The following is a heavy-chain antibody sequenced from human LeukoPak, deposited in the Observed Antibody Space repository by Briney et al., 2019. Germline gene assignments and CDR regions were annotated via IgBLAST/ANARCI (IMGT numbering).Heavy chain of an antibody. D-gene: IGHD3-16*01. CDR1: GFTFSSHG. V-gene: IGHV3-23*01. Sequence: GGSLRLSCAASGFTFSSHGMNWVRPAPWKGLAWVSGISGSGGKTYYADAVKGRFTISRDNSKNTLYLQMNSLRAEDTAVYYCAKDDNYIRFLSWGQGTLVTVSS. CDR3: AKDDNYIRFLS. J-gene: IGHJ5*02. CDR2: ISGSGGKT.